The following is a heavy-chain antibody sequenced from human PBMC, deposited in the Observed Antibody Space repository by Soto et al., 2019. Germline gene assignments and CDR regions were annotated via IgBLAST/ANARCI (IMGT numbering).Heavy chain of an antibody. Sequence: SETLSLTCTVSGGSISSGGYYWSWIRQHPGKGLEWIGYIYYSGSTYYNPSLKSRVTISVDTSKNQFSLKLSSVTAADTAVYYCARRVVVAATRAFDIWGQGTMVTVSS. V-gene: IGHV4-31*02. CDR3: ARRVVVAATRAFDI. CDR1: GGSISSGGYY. D-gene: IGHD2-15*01. J-gene: IGHJ3*02. CDR2: IYYSGST.